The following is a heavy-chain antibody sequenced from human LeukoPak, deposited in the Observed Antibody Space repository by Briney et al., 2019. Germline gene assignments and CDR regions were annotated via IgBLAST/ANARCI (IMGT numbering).Heavy chain of an antibody. V-gene: IGHV1-46*01. Sequence: GASVKVSFKASGYTFTNYFMHGVRQAPGQGLEWMGIINPRGGSTGYAQKFQGRITMTTDMSTRTAYMELSSLESEDTAVYYCARRDCVGDCYSNWFDPWGQGTLVTVSS. D-gene: IGHD2-21*02. J-gene: IGHJ5*02. CDR3: ARRDCVGDCYSNWFDP. CDR2: INPRGGST. CDR1: GYTFTNYF.